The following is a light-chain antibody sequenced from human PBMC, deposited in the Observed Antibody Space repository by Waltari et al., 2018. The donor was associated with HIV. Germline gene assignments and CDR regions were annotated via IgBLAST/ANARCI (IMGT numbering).Light chain of an antibody. CDR3: AAWHDSLNGSWV. CDR2: SNN. V-gene: IGLV1-44*01. CDR1: SSKIGSNT. Sequence: RVTISCSGSSSKIGSNTVNWYQQLPGTAPKLLIYSNNQRPSGVPDRFSGSKSGTSASLAISGLQSEDEADYYCAAWHDSLNGSWVFGGGTKLTVL. J-gene: IGLJ3*02.